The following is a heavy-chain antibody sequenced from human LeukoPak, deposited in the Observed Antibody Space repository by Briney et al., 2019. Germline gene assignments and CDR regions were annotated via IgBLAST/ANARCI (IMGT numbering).Heavy chain of an antibody. CDR3: TKDSSGYPDY. Sequence: GGSLRLSCAASGFTFSSYGMHWVRQAPGKGLEWVAVIWYDGSNKYYADSVKGRFTISRDNSKNTLYLQMNSLRAEDTAVYYCTKDSSGYPDYWGQGTLVTVSS. CDR1: GFTFSSYG. CDR2: IWYDGSNK. D-gene: IGHD3-22*01. J-gene: IGHJ4*02. V-gene: IGHV3-33*06.